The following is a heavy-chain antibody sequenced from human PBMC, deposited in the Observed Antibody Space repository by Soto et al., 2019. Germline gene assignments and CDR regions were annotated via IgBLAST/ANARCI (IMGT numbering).Heavy chain of an antibody. Sequence: QVQLVQSGAEVRKPGASVTVSCRSSGDSFNDYYIHWVRQAPGQGVEWMGWINPNGGVTKYAQKFQGWVSMTRDTSIRTVYMQLSRLRSDDTAVYYCARESGGATATLDYYYFYMDVWGTGTTVTGSS. J-gene: IGHJ6*03. D-gene: IGHD5-12*01. CDR1: GDSFNDYY. CDR3: ARESGGATATLDYYYFYMDV. CDR2: INPNGGVT. V-gene: IGHV1-2*04.